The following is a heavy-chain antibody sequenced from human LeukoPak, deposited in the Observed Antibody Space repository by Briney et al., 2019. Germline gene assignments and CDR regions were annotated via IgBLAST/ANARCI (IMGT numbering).Heavy chain of an antibody. CDR2: IHHSGNT. V-gene: IGHV4-59*08. Sequence: SETLSLSCSVSGVSLSNYYWSWLRQSPVKGLEWIGYIHHSGNTKFNPSLMKRVTISHDTSDTSFSLHLKSVTAADTAVYFCWGHRITRKDVSYYGRDLWGQGTTVIVSS. D-gene: IGHD1-14*01. CDR3: WGHRITRKDVSYYGRDL. J-gene: IGHJ6*02. CDR1: GVSLSNYY.